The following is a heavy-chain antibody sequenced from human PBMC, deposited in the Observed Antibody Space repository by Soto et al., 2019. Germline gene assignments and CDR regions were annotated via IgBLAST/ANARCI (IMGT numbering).Heavy chain of an antibody. J-gene: IGHJ5*02. Sequence: ESGGGLVKPGGSLKLSCAASGFTFSSYSMNWVRQAPGKGLEWVSSISKTGTYVYYADSVKGRFTISRDNTKNSLYLQMNSLRAEDTAIYYCARGGTIFGIVTSENWFDPWGPGTLVTVSS. CDR2: ISKTGTYV. V-gene: IGHV3-21*01. D-gene: IGHD3-3*01. CDR3: ARGGTIFGIVTSENWFDP. CDR1: GFTFSSYS.